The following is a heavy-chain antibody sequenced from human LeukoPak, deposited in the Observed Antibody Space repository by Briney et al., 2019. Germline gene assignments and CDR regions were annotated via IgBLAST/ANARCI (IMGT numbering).Heavy chain of an antibody. CDR3: ARDVGITVADSFDP. CDR2: ISSSSSTI. Sequence: GGSLRLSCAASGFTFSSYSMNWVRQAPGKGLEWVSYISSSSSTIYYADSVKGRFTISRDNAKNSLYLQMNSLRADDTAMYYCARDVGITVADSFDPWGQGTLVTVSS. V-gene: IGHV3-48*01. D-gene: IGHD6-13*01. CDR1: GFTFSSYS. J-gene: IGHJ5*02.